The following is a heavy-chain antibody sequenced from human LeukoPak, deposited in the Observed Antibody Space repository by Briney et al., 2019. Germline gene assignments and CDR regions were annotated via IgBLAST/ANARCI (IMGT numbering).Heavy chain of an antibody. V-gene: IGHV1-18*01. D-gene: IGHD2-2*01. CDR1: GYTFTSYG. Sequence: GASVKVSCKASGYTFTSYGISWVRQAPGQGLEWMGWISAYNGNTNCAQKLQGRVTMTTDTSTSTAYMELRSLRSDDTAVYYCARVLAGYCSSTSCYFDYYYYYMDVWGKGTTVTVSS. J-gene: IGHJ6*03. CDR3: ARVLAGYCSSTSCYFDYYYYYMDV. CDR2: ISAYNGNT.